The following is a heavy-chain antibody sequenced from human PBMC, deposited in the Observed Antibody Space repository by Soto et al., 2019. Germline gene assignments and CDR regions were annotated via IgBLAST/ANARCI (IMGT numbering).Heavy chain of an antibody. Sequence: EVQLVESGGGVLRPGGSLRLSCAASGFTFDDYGMSWARQAPGKGLEWVSGVNWNGGSTGYADSVKGRFTISRDNAKNSLYLQMHSLRGEDTAFYYCVRGEPLTFAYWGQGTLVTVSS. CDR3: VRGEPLTFAY. V-gene: IGHV3-20*04. J-gene: IGHJ4*02. CDR2: VNWNGGST. D-gene: IGHD1-26*01. CDR1: GFTFDDYG.